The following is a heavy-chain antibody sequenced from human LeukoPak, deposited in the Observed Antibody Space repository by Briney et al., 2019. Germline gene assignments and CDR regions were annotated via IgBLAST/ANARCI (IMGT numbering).Heavy chain of an antibody. CDR2: IYYSGST. CDR1: GYSISSGYY. D-gene: IGHD6-6*01. J-gene: IGHJ4*02. Sequence: PSETLSLTCTVSGYSISSGYYWGWIRQPPGKGLEWIGSIYYSGSTYYNPSLKSRVTISVDTSKNQFSLKLSSVTAADTAVYYCAMATFYSSSSALVDYFDYWGQGTLVTVSS. CDR3: AMATFYSSSSALVDYFDY. V-gene: IGHV4-38-2*02.